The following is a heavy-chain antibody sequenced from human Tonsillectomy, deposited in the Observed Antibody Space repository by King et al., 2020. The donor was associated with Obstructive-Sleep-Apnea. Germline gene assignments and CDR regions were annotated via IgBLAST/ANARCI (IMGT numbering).Heavy chain of an antibody. CDR3: AKDRKPMTTVTRSIADY. CDR1: GFTFSSYG. Sequence: VQLVESGGGVVQPGRSLRLSCAASGFTFSSYGMHWVRQAPGKGLEWGAVISYDGSNKYYADSVKGRFTISRDNSKNTLYLQMNSLRAEDTAVYYCAKDRKPMTTVTRSIADYWGQGTLVTVSS. CDR2: ISYDGSNK. V-gene: IGHV3-30*18. D-gene: IGHD4-17*01. J-gene: IGHJ4*02.